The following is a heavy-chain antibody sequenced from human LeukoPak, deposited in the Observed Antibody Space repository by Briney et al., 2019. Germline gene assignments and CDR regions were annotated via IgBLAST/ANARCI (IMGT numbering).Heavy chain of an antibody. D-gene: IGHD3-22*01. CDR1: GGSISSYY. J-gene: IGHJ4*02. CDR2: IYYSGST. Sequence: SETLSLTCTVSGGSISSYYWSWIREPPGKGLEWIGYIYYSGSTNYNPSLKSRVTISVDTSKNQFSLKLSSVTAADTAVYYCARATWLPVGLYYYDSSGYYYYFDSWGQGTLVTVSS. V-gene: IGHV4-59*01. CDR3: ARATWLPVGLYYYDSSGYYYYFDS.